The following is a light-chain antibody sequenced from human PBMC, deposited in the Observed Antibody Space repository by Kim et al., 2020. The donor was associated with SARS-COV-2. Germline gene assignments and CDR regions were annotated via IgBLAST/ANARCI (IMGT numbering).Light chain of an antibody. J-gene: IGKJ4*01. Sequence: DIQMTQSPSSLSASVGDRVTITCRASQSISSYLNWYQQKPGKAPKLLIYAASSLQSGVPSRFSGSGSGTDFTLTISSLQPEDFATYYCQQSYSTPPNFGGVTKVDIK. CDR2: AAS. CDR3: QQSYSTPPN. V-gene: IGKV1-39*01. CDR1: QSISSY.